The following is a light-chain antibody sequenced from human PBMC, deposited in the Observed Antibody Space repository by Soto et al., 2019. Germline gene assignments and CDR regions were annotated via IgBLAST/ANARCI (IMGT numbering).Light chain of an antibody. CDR3: QQSYSTPVT. V-gene: IGKV1-39*01. CDR2: AAS. CDR1: QSISSY. J-gene: IGKJ4*01. Sequence: DIQMTQSPSSLSASVGDRVTITCRASQSISSYLNWYQQKPGKAPKLMIYAASSLQSGVPSRFSGSGSGTDFTLTISSLQPEDVATYYCQQSYSTPVTLGGGTKVDIK.